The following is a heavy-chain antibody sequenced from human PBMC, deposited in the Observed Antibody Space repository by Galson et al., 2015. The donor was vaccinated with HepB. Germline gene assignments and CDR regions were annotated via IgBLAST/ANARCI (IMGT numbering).Heavy chain of an antibody. J-gene: IGHJ6*02. CDR3: TGVRHLARGMDV. Sequence: CAISGDSVSTNIVAWNWIRQSPSRGLEWLGRTYYRSKWYNDYAVSVQSRITINPDTSRNQFSLQLNSVTPEDTGVYYCTGVRHLARGMDVWGQGTTVTVSS. CDR2: TYYRSKWYN. CDR1: GDSVSTNIVA. D-gene: IGHD5-12*01. V-gene: IGHV6-1*01.